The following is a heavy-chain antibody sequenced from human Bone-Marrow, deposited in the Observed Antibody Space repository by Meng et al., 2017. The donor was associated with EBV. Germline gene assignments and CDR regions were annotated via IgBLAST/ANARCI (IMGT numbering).Heavy chain of an antibody. CDR2: VNPRNGKK. V-gene: IGHV1-46*01. J-gene: IGHJ4*02. D-gene: IGHD3-10*01. CDR1: GYPMATFH. Sequence: QLGRFWSELKKPASSAKVSSTASGYPMATFHVHGLRQAPGQGLEWVELVNPRNGKKNIVQKFQGRITLTSDTSRSTVYLELSNLRSDDTAIYFCARALGEDAGAPPDYWGQGTLVTVSS. CDR3: ARALGEDAGAPPDY.